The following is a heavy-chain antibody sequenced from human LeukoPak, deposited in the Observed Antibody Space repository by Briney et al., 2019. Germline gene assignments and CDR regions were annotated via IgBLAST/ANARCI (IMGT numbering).Heavy chain of an antibody. CDR1: GFTFSSYG. CDR2: IWYDGSNK. J-gene: IGHJ1*01. D-gene: IGHD4-23*01. V-gene: IGHV3-33*01. Sequence: GRSLRLSCAASGFTFSSYGMFWVRQAPGKGLEWVAVIWYDGSNKYYADSVKGRFTISRDNSKNTLYLQMNSLRAEDTAVYYCAQNYGGNSDPYFQHWGQAPWSPSPQ. CDR3: AQNYGGNSDPYFQH.